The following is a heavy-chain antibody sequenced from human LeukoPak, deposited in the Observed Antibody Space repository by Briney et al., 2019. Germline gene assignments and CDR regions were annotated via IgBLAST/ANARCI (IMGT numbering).Heavy chain of an antibody. D-gene: IGHD4-17*01. CDR2: ISGGGSYI. CDR3: ARGLGDYDAFDV. CDR1: GFTFSSYS. J-gene: IGHJ3*01. V-gene: IGHV3-21*01. Sequence: PGGSLRLSCSVSGFTFSSYSMNWVRQAPGKGLQWVSSISGGGSYIFYADSVEGRFSVSRDNAKNSVFLQMNSLRAEDTAVYYCARGLGDYDAFDVWGQGTRVTVAS.